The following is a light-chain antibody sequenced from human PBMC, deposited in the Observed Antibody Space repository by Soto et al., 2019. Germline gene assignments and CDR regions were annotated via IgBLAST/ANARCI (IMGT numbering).Light chain of an antibody. CDR2: AAS. J-gene: IGKJ5*01. V-gene: IGKV3-15*01. CDR3: QQYNNWPS. Sequence: EIVLTQSPGTLSLSPGERATLSCRASQSVSYYLAWYQQKPGQPPRLLIYAASSRATGVPARISGSGSETEFTLTIRSLQSEDFAVYFCQQYNNWPSFGQGTRLEIK. CDR1: QSVSYY.